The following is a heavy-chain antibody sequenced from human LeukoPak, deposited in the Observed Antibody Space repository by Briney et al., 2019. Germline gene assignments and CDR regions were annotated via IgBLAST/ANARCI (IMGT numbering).Heavy chain of an antibody. CDR1: GGTFSSYA. D-gene: IGHD3-10*01. V-gene: IGHV1-69*04. J-gene: IGHJ4*02. Sequence: SVKVSCKASGGTFSSYAISWVRQAPGQGLEWMGRIVPILGIANYAQKFQGRVTITADKSTSTAYMELSSLRSEDTAVYYCARDLDGSGASDYWGQGTLVTVSS. CDR2: IVPILGIA. CDR3: ARDLDGSGASDY.